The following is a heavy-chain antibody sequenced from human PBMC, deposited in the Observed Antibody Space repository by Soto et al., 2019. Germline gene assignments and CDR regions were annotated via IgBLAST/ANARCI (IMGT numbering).Heavy chain of an antibody. Sequence: EVQLLESGGGLVQPGGSLRLSCAASGFTFSSYAMSWVRQAPGKGLEWVSAISGSGGSTYYADSVKGRVTISRDNSKNTLYLQMNSLRAEDTAVYYCAKGGRYYDSSGAYFDYWGQGTLVTVSS. J-gene: IGHJ4*02. CDR2: ISGSGGST. D-gene: IGHD3-22*01. CDR1: GFTFSSYA. V-gene: IGHV3-23*01. CDR3: AKGGRYYDSSGAYFDY.